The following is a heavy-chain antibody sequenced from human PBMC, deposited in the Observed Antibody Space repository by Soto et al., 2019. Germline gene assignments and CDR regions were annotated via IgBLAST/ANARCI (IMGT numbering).Heavy chain of an antibody. Sequence: EVQLVESGGGLVQPGGSLRLSCAASGFTFNRYWMGWVRQAPGKGREWLANIKQDGSERYYVDSVKGRFTISRDNDKNSVYLQMNSLRGEDTAVYYCTRTISALPGDDYWGQGTLVTVSS. CDR1: GFTFNRYW. J-gene: IGHJ4*02. D-gene: IGHD6-6*01. CDR2: IKQDGSER. CDR3: TRTISALPGDDY. V-gene: IGHV3-7*01.